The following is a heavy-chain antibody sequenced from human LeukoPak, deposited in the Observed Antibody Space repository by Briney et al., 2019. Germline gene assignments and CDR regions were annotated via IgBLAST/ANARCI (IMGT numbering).Heavy chain of an antibody. J-gene: IGHJ2*01. CDR3: ARPYRSGDSPWYFDL. V-gene: IGHV3-7*03. CDR2: IKQDGSEN. CDR1: GFTFSNYW. D-gene: IGHD2-21*02. Sequence: GGSLRLSCAASGFTFSNYWMSWVRQAPGRGLEWVANIKQDGSENSYVDSVKGRFTISRDNAKNSLYLQMNSLRAEDTAVYYCARPYRSGDSPWYFDLWGRGTLVTVSS.